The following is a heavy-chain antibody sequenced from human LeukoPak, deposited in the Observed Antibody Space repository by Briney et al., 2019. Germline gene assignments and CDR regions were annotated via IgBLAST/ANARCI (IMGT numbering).Heavy chain of an antibody. CDR3: ARQHYNWNYGY. CDR2: INHSGST. D-gene: IGHD1-7*01. V-gene: IGHV4-34*01. J-gene: IGHJ4*02. CDR1: GGSFSGYY. Sequence: SETLSLTCAVYGGSFSGYYWSWIRQPPGKGLEWIGEINHSGSTNYNPSLKSRVTISVDTSKNQFSLKLSSVTAADTAVYYCARQHYNWNYGYWGQGALVTVSS.